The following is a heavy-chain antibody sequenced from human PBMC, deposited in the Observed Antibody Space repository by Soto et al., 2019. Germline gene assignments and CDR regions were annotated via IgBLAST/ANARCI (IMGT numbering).Heavy chain of an antibody. D-gene: IGHD2-15*01. CDR1: GYTFTSYD. CDR3: ARGGDVDCSAGSCWDY. J-gene: IGHJ4*02. CDR2: MNPNSGNT. V-gene: IGHV1-8*01. Sequence: QVQLVQSGAEVKKPGASVKVSGKASGYTFTSYDINWMRQATGQALECMGWMNPNSGNTGYAQKFQGRVTMTRNTSISTAYMELSSLRSEDTAVYYCARGGDVDCSAGSCWDYWGQGTLVTVSS.